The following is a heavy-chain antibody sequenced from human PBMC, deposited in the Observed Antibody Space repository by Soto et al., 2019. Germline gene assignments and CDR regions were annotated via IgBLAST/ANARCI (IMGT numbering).Heavy chain of an antibody. CDR3: AKDMYSSSPRYDAFDI. V-gene: IGHV3-23*01. J-gene: IGHJ3*02. CDR2: ISGSGGST. CDR1: GFTFSSYA. D-gene: IGHD6-6*01. Sequence: GGSLRLSCAASGFTFSSYAMNWVRQAPGKGLEWVSAISGSGGSTYYADSVKGRFTISRDNFKNTLYLQMNSLRAEDTAVYYCAKDMYSSSPRYDAFDIWGQGTMVTVSS.